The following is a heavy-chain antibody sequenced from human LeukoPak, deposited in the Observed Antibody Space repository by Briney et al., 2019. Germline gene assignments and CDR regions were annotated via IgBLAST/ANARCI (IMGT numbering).Heavy chain of an antibody. CDR3: TTSNWKSHFDH. CDR2: IKTNADGATT. Sequence: GGSLRLSCTTSGFPFANAWLNWVRQAPGRGLEWVGRIKTNADGATTDYPAPVKGRFSISRDDSKDTLYLQMNSLKTEDTAVYFCTTSNWKSHFDHWGQGTLVTVSS. V-gene: IGHV3-15*01. J-gene: IGHJ4*02. D-gene: IGHD1-20*01. CDR1: GFPFANAW.